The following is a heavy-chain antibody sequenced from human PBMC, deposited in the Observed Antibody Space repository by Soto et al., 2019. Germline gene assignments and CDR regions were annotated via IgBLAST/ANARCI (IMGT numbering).Heavy chain of an antibody. CDR2: ISGSGGST. CDR1: GFTFSSYA. Sequence: EVQLLESGGGLVQPGGSLRLSCAASGFTFSSYAMSWVRQAPGKGLEWVSAISGSGGSTYYADSVKGRFTISRDNSKNTLYLQMNSLRAEDTAVYYCARTPRVLRFLEWLLFDYWGQETLVTVSS. D-gene: IGHD3-3*01. J-gene: IGHJ4*02. V-gene: IGHV3-23*01. CDR3: ARTPRVLRFLEWLLFDY.